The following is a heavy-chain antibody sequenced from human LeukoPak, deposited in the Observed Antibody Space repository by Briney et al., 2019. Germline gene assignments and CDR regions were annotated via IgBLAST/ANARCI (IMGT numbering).Heavy chain of an antibody. CDR3: ARAGAIAARPDFDY. J-gene: IGHJ4*02. CDR2: IYYSGGT. CDR1: GGSISSTSYY. V-gene: IGHV4-39*07. D-gene: IGHD6-6*01. Sequence: SETLSLTCTVSGGSISSTSYYWGWIRQPPGKGLEWIGSIYYSGGTYYNPSLKSRVTISVDTSKNQFSLKLSSVTAADTAIYYCARAGAIAARPDFDYWGQGTLVTVSS.